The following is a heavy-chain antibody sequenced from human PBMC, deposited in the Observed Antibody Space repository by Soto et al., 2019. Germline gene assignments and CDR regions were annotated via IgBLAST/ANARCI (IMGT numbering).Heavy chain of an antibody. CDR3: AKDRLRGGFLTTATTNGMDV. CDR2: ISYDGSNK. J-gene: IGHJ6*02. V-gene: IGHV3-30*18. D-gene: IGHD1-26*01. CDR1: GFTFSSYG. Sequence: LRLSCAASGFTFSSYGMHWVRQAPGKGLEWVALISYDGSNKYYVDSVKGRFTISRDNSKNTLFLQMNSLRAGDTAVYYCAKDRLRGGFLTTATTNGMDVWGQGTTVTVS.